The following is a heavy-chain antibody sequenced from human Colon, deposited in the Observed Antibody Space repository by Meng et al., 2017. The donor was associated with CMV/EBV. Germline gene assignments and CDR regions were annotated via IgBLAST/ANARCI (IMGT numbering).Heavy chain of an antibody. V-gene: IGHV3-30*02. CDR3: ATRYCSTSTCFPG. D-gene: IGHD2-2*01. Sequence: GESLKISCAASGFIFSAYGMHWVHQAPGKGLEWVAFIKFDGSSRLYGDAVEGRFTISRDNSKKMVYLQMNSLRREDTAVYYCATRYCSTSTCFPGWGQGTSVTVSS. CDR1: GFIFSAYG. J-gene: IGHJ4*02. CDR2: IKFDGSSR.